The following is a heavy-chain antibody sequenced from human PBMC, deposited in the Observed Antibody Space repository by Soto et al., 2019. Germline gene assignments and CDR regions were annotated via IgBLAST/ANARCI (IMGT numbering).Heavy chain of an antibody. CDR2: INPNTGGT. D-gene: IGHD6-6*01. CDR3: ARSLSTIGARPDY. CDR1: GYTFTGYY. Sequence: ASVKVSCKASGYTFTGYYLHWVRQAPGQGLEYMGWINPNTGGTKYTQKFQGRVTMTRDTSTSTAYMELSSLSSDDTAVFCCARSLSTIGARPDYWGQGTLVTVSS. J-gene: IGHJ4*02. V-gene: IGHV1-2*02.